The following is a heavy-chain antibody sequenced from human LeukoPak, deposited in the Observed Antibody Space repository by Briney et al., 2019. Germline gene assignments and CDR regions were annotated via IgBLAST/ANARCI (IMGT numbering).Heavy chain of an antibody. CDR2: ISGSGGST. Sequence: GGSLRLSCAASGFTFSSYAMSWVRQAPGKGLEWVSAISGSGGSTYYADSVKGRFTISRDNSKNTLYLQMNSLRAEDTAVYYCAKITDGSESYPWPYTYYYGMDVWGQGTTVTVSS. V-gene: IGHV3-23*01. J-gene: IGHJ6*02. D-gene: IGHD3-10*01. CDR1: GFTFSSYA. CDR3: AKITDGSESYPWPYTYYYGMDV.